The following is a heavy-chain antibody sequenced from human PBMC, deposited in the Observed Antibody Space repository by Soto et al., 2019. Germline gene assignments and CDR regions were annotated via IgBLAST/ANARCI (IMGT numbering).Heavy chain of an antibody. CDR2: IWFDGSKE. CDR3: ARDSSATGSHAGGFDP. Sequence: QVQLVESGGGVVQPGRSLRLSCATSGFIFTNHGWHWVRQAPGKGLEWVSMIWFDGSKEYYADSVKGRFTISRDDSTNTFYLEMNSLRPEDTAVYYCARDSSATGSHAGGFDPWGQGTLVTVSS. J-gene: IGHJ5*02. V-gene: IGHV3-33*01. CDR1: GFIFTNHG. D-gene: IGHD6-19*01.